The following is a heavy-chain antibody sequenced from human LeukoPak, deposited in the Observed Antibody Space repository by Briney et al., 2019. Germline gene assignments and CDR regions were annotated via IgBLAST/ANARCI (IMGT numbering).Heavy chain of an antibody. V-gene: IGHV3-11*01. D-gene: IGHD6-13*01. Sequence: GGSLRISCAASGFTFSDDYMSCIRQAPGKGLEWVSYISSSGSTIYYADSVKGRFTISRDNAKNSLYLQMNSLRAEDTAVYYCARAAAGSQATWGFVDVWGQGTTVTVSS. CDR2: ISSSGSTI. CDR3: ARAAAGSQATWGFVDV. J-gene: IGHJ6*02. CDR1: GFTFSDDY.